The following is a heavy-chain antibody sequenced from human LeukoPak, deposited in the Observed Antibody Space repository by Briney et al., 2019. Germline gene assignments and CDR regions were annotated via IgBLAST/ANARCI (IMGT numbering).Heavy chain of an antibody. J-gene: IGHJ4*02. CDR3: ARQWGLRSIDY. Sequence: SETLSLTCTVSGGSLSSYYWRWIRQPPGKGLEWIGYIYYSGSTNYNPSLKSRVTISVDTSKNQFSLKLSSVTAADTAVYYCARQWGLRSIDYWGQGTLVTVSS. CDR1: GGSLSSYY. V-gene: IGHV4-59*08. CDR2: IYYSGST. D-gene: IGHD1-26*01.